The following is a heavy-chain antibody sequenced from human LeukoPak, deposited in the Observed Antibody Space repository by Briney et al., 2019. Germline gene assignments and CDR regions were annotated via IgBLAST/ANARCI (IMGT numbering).Heavy chain of an antibody. CDR3: ARGNRGGDYAGDWFDP. D-gene: IGHD4-17*01. CDR2: IYSGGST. Sequence: GGSLRLSCAASGFTVSSNYMSWVRQAPGKGLEWVSVIYSGGSTYYADSVKGRFTISRHNSKDTLYLQMNSLRAEDTAVYYCARGNRGGDYAGDWFDPWGQGTLVTVSS. V-gene: IGHV3-53*04. J-gene: IGHJ5*02. CDR1: GFTVSSNY.